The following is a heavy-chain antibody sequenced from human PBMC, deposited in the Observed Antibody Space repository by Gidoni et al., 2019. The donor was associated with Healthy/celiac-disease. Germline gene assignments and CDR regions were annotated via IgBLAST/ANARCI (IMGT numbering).Heavy chain of an antibody. CDR3: TTSYYDFWSGRRGDY. CDR2: IKSKTDGGTT. V-gene: IGHV3-15*01. J-gene: IGHJ4*02. Sequence: EVQLVESGGGLVKPGGSLRLSCAASGFTFSNSWMSWVRQAPGKGLEWVGRIKSKTDGGTTDYAAPVKGRFTISRDDSKNTLYLQMNSLKTEDTAVYYCTTSYYDFWSGRRGDYWGQGTLVTVSS. D-gene: IGHD3-3*01. CDR1: GFTFSNSW.